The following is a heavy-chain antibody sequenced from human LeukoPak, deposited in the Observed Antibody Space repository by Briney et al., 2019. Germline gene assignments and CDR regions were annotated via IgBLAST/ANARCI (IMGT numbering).Heavy chain of an antibody. V-gene: IGHV1-69*06. CDR3: AREDIVVKNYYYYGMDV. CDR2: IIPIFGTA. J-gene: IGHJ6*04. Sequence: SVKVSCKASGGTFSSYAISWVRQAPGQGLEWMGGIIPIFGTANYAQKFQGRVTITADKSTSTAYMELSSLRSEDTAVYYCAREDIVVKNYYYYGMDVWGKGITVTVSS. D-gene: IGHD2-15*01. CDR1: GGTFSSYA.